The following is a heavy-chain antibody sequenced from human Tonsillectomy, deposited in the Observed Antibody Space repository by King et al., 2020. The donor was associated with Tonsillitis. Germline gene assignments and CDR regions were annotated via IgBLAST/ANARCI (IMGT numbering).Heavy chain of an antibody. CDR1: GFTFDDYA. V-gene: IGHV3-9*01. CDR3: AKDMGVGATGDGFDI. CDR2: ISWNSGSI. D-gene: IGHD1-26*01. Sequence: DVQLVESGGGLVQPGRSLRLSCAASGFTFDDYAMHWVRQAPGKGLEWVSGISWNSGSIAYADSVKGRFTISRDNAKNSLYLQMNSLRAEDTALYYCAKDMGVGATGDGFDIWGQGTIVTVSS. J-gene: IGHJ3*02.